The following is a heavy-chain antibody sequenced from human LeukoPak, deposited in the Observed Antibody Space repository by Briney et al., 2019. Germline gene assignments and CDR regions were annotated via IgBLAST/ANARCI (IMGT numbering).Heavy chain of an antibody. CDR3: VSFYETY. CDR1: GKYW. D-gene: IGHD2/OR15-2a*01. Sequence: PGGSLRLSCAASGKYWMHWVRSVPGKGLVWVSHINSDGSWTSYADSVKGRFTISKDNAKNTVYLQMNSLRAEDTAVYYCVSFYETYWGRGTLVTVSS. V-gene: IGHV3-74*01. CDR2: INSDGSWT. J-gene: IGHJ4*02.